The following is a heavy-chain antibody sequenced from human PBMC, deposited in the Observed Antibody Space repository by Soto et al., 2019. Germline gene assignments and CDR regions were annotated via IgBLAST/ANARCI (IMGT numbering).Heavy chain of an antibody. Sequence: SETLSLTCTVSGGSISSYYWSWIRQPPGKGLEWIAYMYYSGSTNYNPSLKSRVTISVDMSKNQFSLKLNSVTAADTAVYYCARHFTGYCSGGSCPYYFDSWGHGTLVTVSS. CDR3: ARHFTGYCSGGSCPYYFDS. CDR2: MYYSGST. CDR1: GGSISSYY. V-gene: IGHV4-59*08. J-gene: IGHJ4*01. D-gene: IGHD2-15*01.